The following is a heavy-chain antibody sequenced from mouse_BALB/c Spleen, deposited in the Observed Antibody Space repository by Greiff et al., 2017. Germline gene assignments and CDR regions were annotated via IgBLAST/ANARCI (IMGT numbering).Heavy chain of an antibody. CDR1: GYTFTSYW. D-gene: IGHD2-4*01. V-gene: IGHV1S81*02. CDR2: INPSNGRT. Sequence: QVQLQQPGAELVKPGASVKLSCKASGYTFTSYWMHWVKQRPGQGLEWIGEINPSNGRTNYNEKFKSKATLTVDKSSSTAYMQLSSLTSEDSAVYFCARYDYGGEFDYWGQGTTLTVSS. J-gene: IGHJ2*01. CDR3: ARYDYGGEFDY.